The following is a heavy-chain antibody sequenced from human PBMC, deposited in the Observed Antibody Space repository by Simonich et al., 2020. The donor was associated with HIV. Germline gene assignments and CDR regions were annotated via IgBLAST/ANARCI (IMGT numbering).Heavy chain of an antibody. J-gene: IGHJ3*02. CDR3: VRDPFYGSFDI. CDR1: GFTFSTSW. Sequence: EVQLVESGGGLVQPGGSLRLSCAASGFTFSTSWMSWVRQAPDKGLDWVANIKEDGRQKNYVDSVKVRFTISRDNAKKSLYLEMNNLRAEDTAVYYCVRDPFYGSFDIWGQGTMVTVSS. D-gene: IGHD3-16*01. V-gene: IGHV3-7*01. CDR2: IKEDGRQK.